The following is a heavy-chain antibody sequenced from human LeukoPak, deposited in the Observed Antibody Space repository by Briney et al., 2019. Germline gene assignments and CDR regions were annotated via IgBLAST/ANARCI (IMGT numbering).Heavy chain of an antibody. Sequence: GESPKISCQGSGSTFTSYWIGWVRQLPGKGLEWMGIIYPGDSDTRYSPSFQGQVTISADKSVSTAYLQWSSLKASDTAMYYCARFSRDGYNFDYWGQGTLVTVSS. CDR1: GSTFTSYW. V-gene: IGHV5-51*01. CDR3: ARFSRDGYNFDY. CDR2: IYPGDSDT. J-gene: IGHJ4*02. D-gene: IGHD5-24*01.